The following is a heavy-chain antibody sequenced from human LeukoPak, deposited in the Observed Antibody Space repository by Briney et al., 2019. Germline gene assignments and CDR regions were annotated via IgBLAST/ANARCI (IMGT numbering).Heavy chain of an antibody. J-gene: IGHJ4*02. D-gene: IGHD3-22*01. Sequence: SVKVSCKASGYTFTSYAISWVRQAPGQGLEWMGGIIPIFGTANYAQKFQGRVTITADESTSTAYMELSSLRSEDTAVYYCARAYYDSSGYYHFDYWGQGTLVTVSS. CDR2: IIPIFGTA. CDR3: ARAYYDSSGYYHFDY. V-gene: IGHV1-69*13. CDR1: GYTFTSYA.